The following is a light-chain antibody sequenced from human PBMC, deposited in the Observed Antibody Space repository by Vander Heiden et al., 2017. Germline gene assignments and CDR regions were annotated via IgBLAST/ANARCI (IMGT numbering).Light chain of an antibody. CDR1: ALPSKY. Sequence: SYELAQPHSVSVSAGQEARITCSGDALPSKYACWYQQKSGRAPVLVLCENNRRPAGIPVRFSGTSTGTVATFTNSGAQVEDEADYYYYSAESSGNHRLFGGGTKLTVL. J-gene: IGLJ2*01. CDR3: YSAESSGNHRL. V-gene: IGLV3-10*01. CDR2: ENN.